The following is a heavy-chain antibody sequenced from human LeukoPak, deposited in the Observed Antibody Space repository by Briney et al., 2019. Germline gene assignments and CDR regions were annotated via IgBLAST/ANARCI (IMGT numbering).Heavy chain of an antibody. CDR1: GGSLTRTSSF. J-gene: IGHJ4*02. V-gene: IGHV4-39*01. CDR2: ISYPART. D-gene: IGHD3-22*01. CDR3: ACPGSGYYYAAD. Sequence: SETLSLTCTVSGGSLTRTSSFWGWIRQSPGKGLEWIGSISYPARTYYNPSLKTRITMSLDASKNQFSLRLDSVTAADTALYFCACPGSGYYYAADWGQGTLVTVSS.